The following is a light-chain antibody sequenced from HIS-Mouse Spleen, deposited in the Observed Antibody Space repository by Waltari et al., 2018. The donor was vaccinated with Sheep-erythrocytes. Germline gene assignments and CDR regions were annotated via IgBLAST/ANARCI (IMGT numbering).Light chain of an antibody. CDR1: SRDVSGYNY. CDR2: EVS. J-gene: IGLJ3*02. V-gene: IGLV2-8*01. Sequence: QSALTQPPSASGSPGQSVTISCTGTSRDVSGYNYASCYQQHPGKAPKLMIYEVSKRPSGVPDRFSGSKSGNTDSLTVSGLQAEDEADYYCSSYAGSNNWVFGGGTKLTVL. CDR3: SSYAGSNNWV.